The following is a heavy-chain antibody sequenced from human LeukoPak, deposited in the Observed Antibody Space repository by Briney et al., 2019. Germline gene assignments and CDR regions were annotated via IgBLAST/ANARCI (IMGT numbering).Heavy chain of an antibody. D-gene: IGHD4-17*01. Sequence: GGALRLSCAASVFTFSSYGMHWVRQAPAKGLEWVTIISYDGSNKYYADSVKGRFTISRDNSKNTLYLQMNSLRAEDTAVYYCAKSTTVTQRGYFDYWGQGTLVTVSS. CDR3: AKSTTVTQRGYFDY. V-gene: IGHV3-30*18. J-gene: IGHJ4*02. CDR2: ISYDGSNK. CDR1: VFTFSSYG.